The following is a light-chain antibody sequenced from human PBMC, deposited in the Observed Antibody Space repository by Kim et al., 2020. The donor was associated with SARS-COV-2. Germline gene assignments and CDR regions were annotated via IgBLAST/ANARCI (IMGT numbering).Light chain of an antibody. V-gene: IGKV1-33*01. J-gene: IGKJ4*01. CDR1: QDIRNY. Sequence: DIQMTQSPSSLSASVGDRVTITCQARQDIRNYLNWYQQKPGKAPKRLIYYASNLETGVPSRFSGSGSGTDFTFTISSLQPEDIATYYCQQYDNLPLTFGGGTKVVIK. CDR3: QQYDNLPLT. CDR2: YAS.